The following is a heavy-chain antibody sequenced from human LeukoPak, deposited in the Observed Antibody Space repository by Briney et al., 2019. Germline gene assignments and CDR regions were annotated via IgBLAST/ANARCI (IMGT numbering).Heavy chain of an antibody. CDR2: ISSNSNNK. J-gene: IGHJ4*02. Sequence: GGSLRLSCAASGFTFSYYSMNWVRQAPGKGLEWVSAISSNSNNKYYADSVKGRFTISRDNAKNSLYLQMSSLRAEDTAVYYCAREWGYCSGGSCPPDHFVYWGEGTLVTVSS. V-gene: IGHV3-21*01. CDR1: GFTFSYYS. D-gene: IGHD2-15*01. CDR3: AREWGYCSGGSCPPDHFVY.